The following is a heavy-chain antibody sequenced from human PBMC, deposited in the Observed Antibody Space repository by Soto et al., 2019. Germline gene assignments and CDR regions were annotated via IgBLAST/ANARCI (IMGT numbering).Heavy chain of an antibody. CDR3: AREGDDVLRFLEWLSDGGRYFDY. J-gene: IGHJ4*02. D-gene: IGHD3-3*01. CDR2: IYLSGTT. V-gene: IGHV4-38-2*02. CDR1: GYSISSGYY. Sequence: XETLSLTCAVAGYSISSGYYWGWIRQPPGKGLEWIGTIYLSGTTYYNPSLKSRITISVDTSKNQFSLKLSSVTAADTAVYYCAREGDDVLRFLEWLSDGGRYFDYWGQGALVTVSS.